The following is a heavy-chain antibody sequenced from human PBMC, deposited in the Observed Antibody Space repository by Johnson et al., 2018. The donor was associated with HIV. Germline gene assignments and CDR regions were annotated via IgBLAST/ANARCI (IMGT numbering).Heavy chain of an antibody. J-gene: IGHJ3*02. V-gene: IGHV3-30-3*01. CDR3: AKDFGYPRPRDAFDI. Sequence: QVHLVESGGGVVQPGRSLRLSCAASGFTFTSYAMHWVRPAPGKGLEWVAVVSYDGSNKYYADSVQGRFTISRDNSKNTLYLQMNSLRAEDTAVYYCAKDFGYPRPRDAFDIWGQGTMVTVSS. CDR2: VSYDGSNK. D-gene: IGHD5-12*01. CDR1: GFTFTSYA.